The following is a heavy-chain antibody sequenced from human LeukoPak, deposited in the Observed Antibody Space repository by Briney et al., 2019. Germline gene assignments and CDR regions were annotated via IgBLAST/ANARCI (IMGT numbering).Heavy chain of an antibody. Sequence: QPGGSLRLSCAASGFTFSSFAMNWVRQAPGKGPEWVSAISGGGNSTYYADSVKGRFTISRDNSKNTLFLQMNSLRAEDTAVYYCAKARAVVVVAATNYWGQGTLVTVSS. V-gene: IGHV3-23*01. D-gene: IGHD2-15*01. CDR1: GFTFSSFA. CDR3: AKARAVVVVAATNY. J-gene: IGHJ4*02. CDR2: ISGGGNST.